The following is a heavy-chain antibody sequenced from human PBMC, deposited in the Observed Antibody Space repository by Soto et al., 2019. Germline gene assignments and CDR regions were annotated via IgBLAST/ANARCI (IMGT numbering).Heavy chain of an antibody. CDR1: GFTFSDYY. V-gene: IGHV3-11*01. Sequence: GGSLRLSCAASGFTFSDYYMSWIRQPPGKGLEWISYITSSGGTIYYADSVKGRFTISRDNAKNSLYLQMNGLRAEDTAVYYCARDPLHHGSTFDYWGQGTLVTVSS. CDR2: ITSSGGTI. CDR3: ARDPLHHGSTFDY. J-gene: IGHJ4*02. D-gene: IGHD3-10*01.